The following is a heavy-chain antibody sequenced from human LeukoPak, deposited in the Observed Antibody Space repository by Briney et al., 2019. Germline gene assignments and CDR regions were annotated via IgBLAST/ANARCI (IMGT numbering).Heavy chain of an antibody. CDR1: GYTFTSYG. J-gene: IGHJ4*02. Sequence: ASVKVSCKASGYTFTSYGISWVRQAPGQGLEWMGWISAYNGNTNYAQKFQGRVTMTRNTSISTANMELSSLRSEDTAVYYCARGVVSSSWYPHADYWGQGTLVTVSS. V-gene: IGHV1-18*01. CDR2: ISAYNGNT. CDR3: ARGVVSSSWYPHADY. D-gene: IGHD6-13*01.